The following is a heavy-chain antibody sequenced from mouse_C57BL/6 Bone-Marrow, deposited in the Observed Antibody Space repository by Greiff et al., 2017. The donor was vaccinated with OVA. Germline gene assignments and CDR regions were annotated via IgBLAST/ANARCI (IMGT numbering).Heavy chain of an antibody. CDR2: ISSGGSYT. V-gene: IGHV5-6*01. CDR3: ARSSSYYSKPLYAMDY. D-gene: IGHD2-5*01. J-gene: IGHJ4*01. CDR1: GFTFSSYG. Sequence: EVKLMESGGDLVKPGGSLKLSCAASGFTFSSYGMSWVRQTPDKRLEWVATISSGGSYTYYPDSVKGRFTISRDNAKNTLYLHMSSLKSEDTAMYYCARSSSYYSKPLYAMDYWGQGTSVTVSS.